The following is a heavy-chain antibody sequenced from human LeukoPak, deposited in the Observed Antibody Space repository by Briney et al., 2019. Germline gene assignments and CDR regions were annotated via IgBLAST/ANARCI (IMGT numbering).Heavy chain of an antibody. CDR1: GFTFSSYA. J-gene: IGHJ4*02. CDR2: ISGSGGST. Sequence: GGSLRLSCAASGFTFSSYAMSWVRQAPGKGLEWVSAISGSGGSTYYADSVKGRFTISRDNSKNTLYLQMNSLRAEDTAVYYCASPATYYYDSSGYQFDYWGQGTLVTVSS. CDR3: ASPATYYYDSSGYQFDY. V-gene: IGHV3-23*01. D-gene: IGHD3-22*01.